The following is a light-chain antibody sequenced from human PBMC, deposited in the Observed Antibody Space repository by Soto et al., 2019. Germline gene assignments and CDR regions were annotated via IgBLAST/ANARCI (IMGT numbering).Light chain of an antibody. CDR3: AAWDDSLNGHVI. V-gene: IGLV1-44*01. Sequence: QLVLTQPPSASGTPGQRVTISCSGSSSNIGSNAVNWYQHLPGAAPRLLIYSHNQRPSGVPDRFSGSKSGTSASLAISGLQSEDEADYYCAAWDDSLNGHVIFGGGTKLTV. J-gene: IGLJ2*01. CDR1: SSNIGSNA. CDR2: SHN.